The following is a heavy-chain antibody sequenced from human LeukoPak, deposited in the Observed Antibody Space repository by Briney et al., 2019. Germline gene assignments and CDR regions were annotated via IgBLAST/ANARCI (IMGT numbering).Heavy chain of an antibody. CDR2: ISYDGSNK. CDR1: GFTFSSYA. Sequence: PGGSLRLSCAASGFTFSSYAMHWVRQAPGKGLEWVAVISYDGSNKYYADSVKGRFTISRDNSKNTLYLQMNSLRAEDTAVYYCAREGRYSYGTFDYWGQGTLVTVSS. J-gene: IGHJ4*02. D-gene: IGHD5-18*01. V-gene: IGHV3-30*04. CDR3: AREGRYSYGTFDY.